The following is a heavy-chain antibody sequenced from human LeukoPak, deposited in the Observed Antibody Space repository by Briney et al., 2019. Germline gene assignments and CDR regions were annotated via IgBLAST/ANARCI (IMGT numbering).Heavy chain of an antibody. CDR3: ARRRAAGTGFDY. V-gene: IGHV3-21*01. Sequence: GGSLRLSCAASGFTFSSYSMNWVRHAPGKGLEWVSSISSSSSYIYYADSVKGRFTISRDNATNSLYLQMNSLRAEDTAVYYCARRRAAGTGFDYWGQGTLVTVSS. J-gene: IGHJ4*02. D-gene: IGHD6-13*01. CDR1: GFTFSSYS. CDR2: ISSSSSYI.